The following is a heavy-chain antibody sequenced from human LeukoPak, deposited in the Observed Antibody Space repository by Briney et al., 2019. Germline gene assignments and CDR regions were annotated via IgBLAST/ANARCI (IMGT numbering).Heavy chain of an antibody. CDR2: ISAYNGNT. V-gene: IGHV1-18*01. Sequence: ASVKVSCKASGYTFTSYGISWVRQAPGQGLEWMGWISAYNGNTNYAQKLQGRVTMTTDTSTSTAYMELRSLRSDDTAVYYCARAPSENNGWGPPRYSYGLDVWGQGTTVTVSS. CDR3: ARAPSENNGWGPPRYSYGLDV. J-gene: IGHJ6*02. D-gene: IGHD6-19*01. CDR1: GYTFTSYG.